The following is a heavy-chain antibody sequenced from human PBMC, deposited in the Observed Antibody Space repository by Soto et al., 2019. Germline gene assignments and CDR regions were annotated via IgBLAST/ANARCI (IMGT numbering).Heavy chain of an antibody. CDR1: GGSISSGGYY. D-gene: IGHD3-10*01. Sequence: QVQLQESGPGLVKPSQTLSLTCTVSGGSISSGGYYWSWIRQHPGKGLDWIGYIYYSGSTYYNPSLKSRVTISVDTSKNQFSLKMSSVTAADTAVYYCARGVTMVRGVIHTPYFDYWGQGTLVTVSS. CDR2: IYYSGST. J-gene: IGHJ4*02. V-gene: IGHV4-31*03. CDR3: ARGVTMVRGVIHTPYFDY.